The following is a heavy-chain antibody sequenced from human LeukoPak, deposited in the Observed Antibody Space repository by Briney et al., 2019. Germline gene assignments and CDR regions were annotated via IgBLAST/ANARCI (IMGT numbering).Heavy chain of an antibody. CDR3: ARYSDPGSYPDAFDI. Sequence: SETLSLTCTVSGGSTSSYYWSWIRQPPGRGLEWIGYIYYSGSTNYNPSLKSRVTTSVDTSKNQFSLKLSSVTAADTAVYYCARYSDPGSYPDAFDIWGQGTMVTVSS. CDR2: IYYSGST. V-gene: IGHV4-59*01. CDR1: GGSTSSYY. J-gene: IGHJ3*02. D-gene: IGHD1-26*01.